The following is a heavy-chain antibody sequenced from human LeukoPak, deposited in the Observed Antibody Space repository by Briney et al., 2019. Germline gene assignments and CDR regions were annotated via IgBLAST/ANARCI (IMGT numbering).Heavy chain of an antibody. V-gene: IGHV4-34*12. CDR2: IVQSGRT. J-gene: IGHJ4*02. CDR1: GGSFSGYY. D-gene: IGHD6-13*01. CDR3: ARVGIAAALYYFDY. Sequence: SETLSLTCTVYGGSFSGYYWTWIRQPPGKGLEWIAEIVQSGRTNYSPSLESRLTLSVDTSKNQFSLKLSSVTAADTAVYYCARVGIAAALYYFDYWGQGTLVTVSS.